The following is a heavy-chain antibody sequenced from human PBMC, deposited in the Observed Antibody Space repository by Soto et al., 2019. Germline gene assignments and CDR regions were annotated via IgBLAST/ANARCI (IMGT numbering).Heavy chain of an antibody. J-gene: IGHJ4*02. CDR2: IYPDDSDT. Sequence: GESLKISCKGSGYSFTTYWIAWVRQMPGKGLEWMGIIYPDDSDTRYSPSFQGQVTISVDKSISTAYLQWSSLKASDTAMYYWARNLGSGDYRYLLKYWGQGTLVTVSS. V-gene: IGHV5-51*01. D-gene: IGHD4-17*01. CDR1: GYSFTTYW. CDR3: ARNLGSGDYRYLLKY.